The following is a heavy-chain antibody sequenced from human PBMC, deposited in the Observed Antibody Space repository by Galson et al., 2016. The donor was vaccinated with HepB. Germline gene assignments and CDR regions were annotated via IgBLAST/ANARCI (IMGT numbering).Heavy chain of an antibody. J-gene: IGHJ6*02. CDR2: IREDGSEI. CDR3: ARGIMAAHWGMDV. Sequence: SLRLSCAAAGFNFYGYWMSWVRQAPGRGLEWVANIREDGSEIYYMESVKGRFTISRDNAKSSLTLQMNILTAEDTAVYCWARGIMAAHWGMDVWGQGTTVTVSS. V-gene: IGHV3-7*03. CDR1: GFNFYGYW. D-gene: IGHD3-16*01.